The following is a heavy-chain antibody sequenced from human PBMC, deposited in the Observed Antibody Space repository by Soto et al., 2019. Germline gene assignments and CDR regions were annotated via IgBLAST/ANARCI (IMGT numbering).Heavy chain of an antibody. J-gene: IGHJ4*02. D-gene: IGHD3-10*01. CDR1: GFTFSNAW. V-gene: IGHV3-15*01. Sequence: EVQLVGSGGGLVKPGGSLRLSCAASGFTFSNAWMSWVRQATGQELEWVGSIKSKTNGGTTDYAAPVIGRCTISRDDSNNTLYLHMTSLKTEDTPVYYGTTDDPINRFGGKGTLVTVSS. CDR2: IKSKTNGGTT. CDR3: TTDDPINRF.